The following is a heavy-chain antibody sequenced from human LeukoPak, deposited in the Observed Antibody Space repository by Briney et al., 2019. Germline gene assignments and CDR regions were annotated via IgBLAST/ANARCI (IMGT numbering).Heavy chain of an antibody. CDR3: ARGPRITMIVDVAFDI. J-gene: IGHJ3*02. D-gene: IGHD3-22*01. V-gene: IGHV1-8*02. CDR1: GYTFTGYY. CDR2: MNPNSGNT. Sequence: ASVKVSCKASGYTFTGYYMHWVRQAPGQGLEWMGWMNPNSGNTGYAQKFQGRVTMTRNTSISTAYMELSSLRSEDTAVYYCARGPRITMIVDVAFDIWGQGTMVTVSS.